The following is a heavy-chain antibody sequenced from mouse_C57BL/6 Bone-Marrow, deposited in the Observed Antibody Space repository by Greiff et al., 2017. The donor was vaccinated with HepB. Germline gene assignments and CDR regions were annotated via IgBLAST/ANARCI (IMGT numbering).Heavy chain of an antibody. CDR1: GFTFNTYA. CDR2: IRSKSSNYAT. V-gene: IGHV10-3*01. D-gene: IGHD3-2*02. CDR3: VRALDSSAGFAY. J-gene: IGHJ3*01. Sequence: DVKLVESGGGLVQPKGSLKLSCAASGFTFNTYAMHWVRQAPGKGLEWVARIRSKSSNYATYYADSVKDRFTISRGDSQSMLYLQMNNLKTEDTAMYYCVRALDSSAGFAYWGQGTLVTVSA.